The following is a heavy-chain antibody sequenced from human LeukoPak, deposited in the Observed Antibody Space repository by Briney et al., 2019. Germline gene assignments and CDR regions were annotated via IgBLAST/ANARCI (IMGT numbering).Heavy chain of an antibody. CDR3: ARSYGRSPNRDYMDV. D-gene: IGHD1-14*01. Sequence: ASVKVSCKASGYTFTSYYMHWVRQAPGQGLEWMGIINPSGGSTSYAQKFQGRVTMTRDTATSTVYMELSSVRSEDTAVYYCARSYGRSPNRDYMDVWGKGTTVTISS. V-gene: IGHV1-46*01. CDR2: INPSGGST. CDR1: GYTFTSYY. J-gene: IGHJ6*03.